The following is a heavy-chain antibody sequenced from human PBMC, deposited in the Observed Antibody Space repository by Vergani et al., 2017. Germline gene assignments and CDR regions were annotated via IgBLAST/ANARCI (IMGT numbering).Heavy chain of an antibody. Sequence: ITFKESGPPLVEPTQTLTLTCTFSGFSLTTSGVGVGWIRQPPGTALEWLALIYWNDDKRYRPSLKSRLPITKATSKNQVVLTMTNMDPVDTATYYCATANXWGSDRPAYYFDDWGQGTLVTVSS. CDR2: IYWNDDK. CDR1: GFSLTTSGVG. D-gene: IGHD3-16*02. V-gene: IGHV2-5*01. J-gene: IGHJ4*02. CDR3: ATANXWGSDRPAYYFDD.